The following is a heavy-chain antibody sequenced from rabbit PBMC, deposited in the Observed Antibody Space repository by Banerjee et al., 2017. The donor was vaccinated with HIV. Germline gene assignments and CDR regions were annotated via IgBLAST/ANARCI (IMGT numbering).Heavy chain of an antibody. D-gene: IGHD7-1*01. V-gene: IGHV1S45*01. Sequence: QEQLVESGGGLVQPEGSLTLTCKASGIDFSSSYYMCWVRQAPGKGLEWIGCIYAGSSGNTYYASWAKGRFTISKTSSTTVTLQMTSLTAADTATYFCARSVGGIIYSLHLWGQGTLVTVS. CDR3: ARSVGGIIYSLHL. J-gene: IGHJ3*01. CDR2: IYAGSSGNT. CDR1: GIDFSSSYY.